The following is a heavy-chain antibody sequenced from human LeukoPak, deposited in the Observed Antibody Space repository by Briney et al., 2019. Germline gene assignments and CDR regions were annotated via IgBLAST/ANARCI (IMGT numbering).Heavy chain of an antibody. J-gene: IGHJ6*03. Sequence: GASVKVSCKASGYTFTGYYMYWVRQAPGQGLEWMGWINPNSGGTNYAQKFQGRVTMTRDTSISTAYMELSRLRSDDTAVYYCAREYYDILTGYPSYYYYYYMDVWGKGTTVTVSS. V-gene: IGHV1-2*02. CDR1: GYTFTGYY. CDR3: AREYYDILTGYPSYYYYYYMDV. D-gene: IGHD3-9*01. CDR2: INPNSGGT.